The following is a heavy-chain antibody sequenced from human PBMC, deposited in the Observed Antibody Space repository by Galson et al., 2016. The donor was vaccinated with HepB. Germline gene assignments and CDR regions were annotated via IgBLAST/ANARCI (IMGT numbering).Heavy chain of an antibody. CDR2: ISSSVSTI. V-gene: IGHV3-48*02. CDR1: GFTFSSYA. J-gene: IGHJ3*01. D-gene: IGHD6-6*01. Sequence: SLRLSCAVSGFTFSSYALSWVRQAPGKGLQWISYISSSVSTIYYADSVMGRFTISRDNAKNSVYLQMHSLRDEDTAVYYCARELVRSAFDLWGQGTMVTVSS. CDR3: ARELVRSAFDL.